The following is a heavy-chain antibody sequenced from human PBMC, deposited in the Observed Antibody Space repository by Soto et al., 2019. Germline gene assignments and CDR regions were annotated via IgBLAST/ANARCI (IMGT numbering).Heavy chain of an antibody. CDR2: IYYSGST. D-gene: IGHD3-3*01. J-gene: IGHJ6*02. V-gene: IGHV4-39*01. CDR1: GGSISSSSYY. Sequence: SETLSLTCTVSGGSISSSSYYWGWIRQPPGKGLEWIGSIYYSGSTYYNPSLKSRVTISVDTSKNQFSLKLSSVTAADTAVYYCARNPRGWRIGDFWSGSPHYYYGMDVWGQGTTVTVSS. CDR3: ARNPRGWRIGDFWSGSPHYYYGMDV.